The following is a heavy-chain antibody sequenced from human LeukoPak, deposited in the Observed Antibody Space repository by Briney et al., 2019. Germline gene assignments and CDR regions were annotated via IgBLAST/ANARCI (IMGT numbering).Heavy chain of an antibody. CDR1: GGSISSGSYY. CDR3: ARGPYGSGKNYYYYGMDV. J-gene: IGHJ6*04. V-gene: IGHV4-61*02. Sequence: SETLSLTCTVSGGSISSGSYYWSWIRQPAGKGLEWIGRIYSSGNTNYNPSLKSRVTISVDTSKNQFSLKLSSVTAADTAVYYCARGPYGSGKNYYYYGMDVWGKGTTVTVSS. CDR2: IYSSGNT. D-gene: IGHD3-10*01.